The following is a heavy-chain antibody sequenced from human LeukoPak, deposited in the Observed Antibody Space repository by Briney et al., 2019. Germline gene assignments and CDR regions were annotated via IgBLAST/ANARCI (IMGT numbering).Heavy chain of an antibody. V-gene: IGHV4-31*03. CDR2: IYYSGST. Sequence: SETLSLTCTVSGGSISSGGYYWSWIRQHPGKGLEWIGYIYYSGSTYYNPSLKSRVTISVDTSKNQFSLKLSSVTAADTAVYYCARGSGGHYYDSSGYYYGDYWGQGTLVTVSS. D-gene: IGHD3-22*01. CDR1: GGSISSGGYY. CDR3: ARGSGGHYYDSSGYYYGDY. J-gene: IGHJ4*02.